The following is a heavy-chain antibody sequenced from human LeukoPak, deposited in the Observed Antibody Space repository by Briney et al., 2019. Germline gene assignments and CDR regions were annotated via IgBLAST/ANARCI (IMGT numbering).Heavy chain of an antibody. CDR3: ATDSSPAF. D-gene: IGHD6-19*01. Sequence: GGSLRLSCVASGFTFSSYWMTWVRQAPGKGLEWVANIKTDGSLTYYVDSVKGRFTISRDNAKNSLYLQMNSLRAEDTAMYYCATDSSPAFWGQGTLVTVSS. J-gene: IGHJ4*02. CDR1: GFTFSSYW. CDR2: IKTDGSLT. V-gene: IGHV3-7*01.